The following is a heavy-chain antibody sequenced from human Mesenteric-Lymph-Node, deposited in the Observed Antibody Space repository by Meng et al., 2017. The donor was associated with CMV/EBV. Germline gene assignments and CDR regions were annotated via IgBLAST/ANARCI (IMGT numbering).Heavy chain of an antibody. V-gene: IGHV1-2*02. D-gene: IGHD3-3*01. CDR2: INPNSGGT. CDR3: ARLPLRFLEWLPPTINYYYYGMDV. J-gene: IGHJ6*02. Sequence: ASVKVSCKASGYTFTGYYMHWVRQASGQGLEWMGWINPNSGGTNYAQKFQGRVTMTRDTSISTAYMELSRLRSDDTAVYYCARLPLRFLEWLPPTINYYYYGMDVWGQGTTVTVSS. CDR1: GYTFTGYY.